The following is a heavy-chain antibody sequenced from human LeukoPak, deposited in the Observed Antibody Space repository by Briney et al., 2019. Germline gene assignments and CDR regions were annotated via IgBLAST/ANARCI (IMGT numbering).Heavy chain of an antibody. J-gene: IGHJ3*02. CDR1: GFTFDDYA. CDR3: AKDEQQLVSASGAFDI. V-gene: IGHV3-9*01. D-gene: IGHD6-13*01. Sequence: GRSLRLSCTASGFTFDDYAMHWVRQVPGKGLEWVSGINWKGDSRGYADSVKGRFTISRDNAKNSLYLQMNSLRTDDTALYYCAKDEQQLVSASGAFDIWGQGTMVTVSS. CDR2: INWKGDSR.